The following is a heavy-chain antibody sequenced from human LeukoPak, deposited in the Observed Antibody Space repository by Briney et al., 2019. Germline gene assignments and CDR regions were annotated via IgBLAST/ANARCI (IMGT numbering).Heavy chain of an antibody. V-gene: IGHV5-10-1*01. CDR2: IDPSDSYT. D-gene: IGHD3-3*01. J-gene: IGHJ4*02. CDR3: ARNTLTYYDFWSGYYLDY. CDR1: GYSFTSYW. Sequence: GESLKISCKGSGYSFTSYWISWVRQMPGKGLEWMGRIDPSDSYTNYSPSFQGHVTISADKSISTAYPQWSSLKASDTAMYYCARNTLTYYDFWSGYYLDYWGQGTLVTVSS.